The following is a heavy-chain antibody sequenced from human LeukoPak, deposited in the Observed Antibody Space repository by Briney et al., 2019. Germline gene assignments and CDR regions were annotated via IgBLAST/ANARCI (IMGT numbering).Heavy chain of an antibody. J-gene: IGHJ5*02. CDR3: ARDKREVPAAIAMYPGWFDP. D-gene: IGHD2-2*02. V-gene: IGHV4-59*12. CDR1: GGSISSYY. CDR2: IYYSGST. Sequence: SETLSLTCTVSGGSISSYYWSWIRQPPGKGLEWIGYIYYSGSTNYNPSLKSRVTISVDTSRNQLSLKLSSVTAADTAVYYCARDKREVPAAIAMYPGWFDPWGQGTLVTVSS.